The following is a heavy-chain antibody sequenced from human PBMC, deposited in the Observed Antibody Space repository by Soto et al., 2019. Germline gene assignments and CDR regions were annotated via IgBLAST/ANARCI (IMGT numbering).Heavy chain of an antibody. V-gene: IGHV3-21*01. CDR3: ARGENNYYDSSGYYFDAFDI. CDR2: ISSSSSYI. J-gene: IGHJ3*02. Sequence: GGSLRLSCVVSGLPFSSAAMNWVRQAPGKGLEWVSSISSSSSYIYYADSVKGRFTISRDNAKNSLYLQMNSLRAEDTAVYYCARGENNYYDSSGYYFDAFDIWGQGTMVTVSS. CDR1: GLPFSSAA. D-gene: IGHD3-22*01.